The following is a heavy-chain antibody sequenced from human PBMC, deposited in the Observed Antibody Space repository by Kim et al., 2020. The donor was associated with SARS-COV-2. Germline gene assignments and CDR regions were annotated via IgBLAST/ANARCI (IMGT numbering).Heavy chain of an antibody. Sequence: ASVKVSCKASGYNFRGQDRNWVRQAPGRGLEWMGRINPDSGDTKYAQKFQGRVTMTRDTSISTAYMDLNRLRSDDTAAYYCATLRVTGTSGFDYWGQGTLVTVAS. V-gene: IGHV1-2*06. D-gene: IGHD6-19*01. CDR2: INPDSGDT. CDR1: GYNFRGQD. J-gene: IGHJ4*01. CDR3: ATLRVTGTSGFDY.